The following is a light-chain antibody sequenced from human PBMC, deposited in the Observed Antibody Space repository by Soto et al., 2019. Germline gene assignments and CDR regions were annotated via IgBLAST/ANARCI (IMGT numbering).Light chain of an antibody. CDR1: SRDVGAYEH. CDR3: SSYAGSNTLV. V-gene: IGLV2-8*01. Sequence: QSALTQPPYASGTPGQSVTISCTGSSRDVGAYEHVAWYEQHPGKAPKLIIYEVNKRPSGVPNRFSGSKSGNTASLIVSGLQAEDEAYYYCSSYAGSNTLVFGGGPKRTVL. J-gene: IGLJ2*01. CDR2: EVN.